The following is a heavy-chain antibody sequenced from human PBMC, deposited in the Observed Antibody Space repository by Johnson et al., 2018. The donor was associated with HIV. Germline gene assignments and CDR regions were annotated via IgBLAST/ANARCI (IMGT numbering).Heavy chain of an antibody. Sequence: EVHLVESGGGLVQPGGSLRLSCAASGFTFNLYWMTWVRQAPGKGLEWVANIKQDGSEKYYVDSVKGRFTIFRDNAKNSLYLQMNSLRAEDTAFYYCARPIARGASDIWGQGTMVTVSS. V-gene: IGHV3-7*05. J-gene: IGHJ3*02. CDR2: IKQDGSEK. D-gene: IGHD3-10*01. CDR3: ARPIARGASDI. CDR1: GFTFNLYW.